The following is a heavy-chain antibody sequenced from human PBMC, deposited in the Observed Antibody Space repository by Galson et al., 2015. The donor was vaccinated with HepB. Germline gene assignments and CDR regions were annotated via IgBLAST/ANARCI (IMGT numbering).Heavy chain of an antibody. CDR1: RFTFSTYV. Sequence: SLRLSCAASRFTFSTYVMHWIRQAPGKGLEYVSSISDTGETIYYADSVRGRFAISRDNSRNTVSLQMSSLRTEDTAVYYCVGYSTSGTQDDYWGQGTLLTVSS. V-gene: IGHV3-64D*06. CDR2: ISDTGETI. CDR3: VGYSTSGTQDDY. J-gene: IGHJ4*02. D-gene: IGHD1-26*01.